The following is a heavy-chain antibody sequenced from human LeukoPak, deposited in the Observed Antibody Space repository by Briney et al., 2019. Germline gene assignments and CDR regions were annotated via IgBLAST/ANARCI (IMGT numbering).Heavy chain of an antibody. Sequence: GGSLRLSCAASGFTFSSYWMNWVRQAPGTGLEWVAFIRSDGTKKYFVDSVKGRFTISRDNSKNTLYLQMNSLRGEDTAMYYCAKGTSSFWSVDYWGQGTLVTVSS. CDR1: GFTFSSYW. V-gene: IGHV3-30*02. D-gene: IGHD6-6*01. CDR2: IRSDGTKK. J-gene: IGHJ4*02. CDR3: AKGTSSFWSVDY.